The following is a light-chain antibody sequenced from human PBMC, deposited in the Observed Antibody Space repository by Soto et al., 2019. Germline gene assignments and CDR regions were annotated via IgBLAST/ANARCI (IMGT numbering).Light chain of an antibody. CDR3: QQYGSLPRT. CDR1: QSVSSSY. V-gene: IGKV3-20*01. Sequence: EIVLTQSPGTLSLYPGERATLSCRASQSVSSSYLAWYQQKPGQAPRLLIYGASSRATGIPDRFSGSGSGTDFTLTISRLEPEDFAVYYCQQYGSLPRTFGQGTKVDIK. J-gene: IGKJ1*01. CDR2: GAS.